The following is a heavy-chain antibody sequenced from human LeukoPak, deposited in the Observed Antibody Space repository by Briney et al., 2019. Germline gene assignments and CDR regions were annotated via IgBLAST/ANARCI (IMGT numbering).Heavy chain of an antibody. J-gene: IGHJ4*02. Sequence: SVKVSCKASGGTFSSYAIGWVRQAPGQGLEWMGRIIPILGIANYAQKFQGRVTITADKSTSTAYMELSSLRSEDTAVYYCARDGRDAMAAIDYWGQGTLVTVSS. V-gene: IGHV1-69*04. CDR3: ARDGRDAMAAIDY. CDR2: IIPILGIA. D-gene: IGHD2-2*01. CDR1: GGTFSSYA.